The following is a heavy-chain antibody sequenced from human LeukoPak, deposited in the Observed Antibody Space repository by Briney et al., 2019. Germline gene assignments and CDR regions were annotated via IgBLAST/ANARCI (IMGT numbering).Heavy chain of an antibody. CDR3: ARDLGDSSGYLARQGY. CDR2: INWNGGST. Sequence: PGGSLRLSCAASGFTFDDYGMSWVRQAPGKGLEWVSGINWNGGSTGYADPVKGRFTISRDNAKNSLYLQMNSLRAEDTALYHCARDLGDSSGYLARQGYWGQGTLVTVSS. J-gene: IGHJ4*02. V-gene: IGHV3-20*01. CDR1: GFTFDDYG. D-gene: IGHD3-22*01.